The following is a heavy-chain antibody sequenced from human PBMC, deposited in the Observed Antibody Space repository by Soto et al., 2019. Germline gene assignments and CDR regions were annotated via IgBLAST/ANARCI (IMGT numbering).Heavy chain of an antibody. D-gene: IGHD3-22*01. V-gene: IGHV1-8*01. CDR3: AKAYYDSSGYYYVMFWGATVFDP. J-gene: IGHJ5*02. CDR1: GYTFTSYD. CDR2: MNPNSGNT. Sequence: ASVKVSCKASGYTFTSYDINWVRQATGQGLEWMGWMNPNSGNTGYAQKFQGRVTMTRNTSISTAYVELSSLRAEDTAVYYCAKAYYDSSGYYYVMFWGATVFDPWGQGTLVTVSS.